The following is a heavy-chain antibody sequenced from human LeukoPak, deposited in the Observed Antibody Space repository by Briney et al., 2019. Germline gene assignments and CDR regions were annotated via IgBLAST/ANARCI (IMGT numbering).Heavy chain of an antibody. J-gene: IGHJ1*01. CDR1: GGSISSYY. CDR2: IYTSGST. Sequence: PSENLFLTCTVSGGSISSYYWSWIRQPAGKGLEWIGRIYTSGSTNYNPSLKSRVTMSVDTSKNQFSLKLSSVTAADTAVYYCARSFGSSWRAEYFQHWGQGTLVTVSS. V-gene: IGHV4-4*07. CDR3: ARSFGSSWRAEYFQH. D-gene: IGHD6-13*01.